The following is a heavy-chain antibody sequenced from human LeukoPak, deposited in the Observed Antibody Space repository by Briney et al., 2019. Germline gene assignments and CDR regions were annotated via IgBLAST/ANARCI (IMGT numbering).Heavy chain of an antibody. CDR1: GYTFTGYY. CDR3: ARDRLYSSSSANYYYMDV. V-gene: IGHV1-2*02. Sequence: GASVKVSCKASGYTFTGYYMHWVRQAPGQGLEWMGWINPNSGGTNYAQKFQGRVTMSRDTSISTAYMELSRLRSDDTAVYYCARDRLYSSSSANYYYMDVWGKGTTVTVSS. J-gene: IGHJ6*03. D-gene: IGHD6-6*01. CDR2: INPNSGGT.